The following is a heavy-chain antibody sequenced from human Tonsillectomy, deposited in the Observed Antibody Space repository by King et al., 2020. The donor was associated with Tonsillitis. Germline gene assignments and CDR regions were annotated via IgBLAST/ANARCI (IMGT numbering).Heavy chain of an antibody. V-gene: IGHV4-30-2*01. J-gene: IGHJ5*02. CDR2: IYHSGST. D-gene: IGHD2-8*01. CDR1: GGSISSGGYS. CDR3: ASSQSRYCTNGVCYTGVWFDP. Sequence: QLQESGSGLVKPSQTLSLTCAVSGGSISSGGYSWSWIRQPPGKGLEWIGYIYHSGSTYYNPSFKSRVTISVDRSKNQFSLKLSSVTAADTAVYYCASSQSRYCTNGVCYTGVWFDPWGQGTLVTVSS.